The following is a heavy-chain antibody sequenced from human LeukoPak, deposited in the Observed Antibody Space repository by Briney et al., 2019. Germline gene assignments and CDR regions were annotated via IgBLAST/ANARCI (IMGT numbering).Heavy chain of an antibody. J-gene: IGHJ4*02. CDR1: GFTFGDYA. V-gene: IGHV3-49*04. D-gene: IGHD6-19*01. Sequence: PGRSLRLSCTASGFTFGDYAMSWVRQAPGKGLEWVGFITSKAYGGTTEYAASVKGRFTISRDDSKSIAYLQMSSLKTEDTAVYYCTRIAVAGRGFDYWGQGTRVTVSS. CDR2: ITSKAYGGTT. CDR3: TRIAVAGRGFDY.